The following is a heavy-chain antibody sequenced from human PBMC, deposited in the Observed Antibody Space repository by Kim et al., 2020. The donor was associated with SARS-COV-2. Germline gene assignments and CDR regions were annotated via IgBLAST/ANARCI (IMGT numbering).Heavy chain of an antibody. D-gene: IGHD6-13*01. J-gene: IGHJ4*02. CDR3: ASNTYEENTGYSSSWSDY. CDR2: IIPILGIA. V-gene: IGHV1-69*04. Sequence: SVKVSCKASGGTFSSYAISWVRQAPGQGLEWMGRIIPILGIANYAQKFQGRVTITADKSTSTAYMELSSLRSEDTAVYYCASNTYEENTGYSSSWSDYWGQGTLVTVSS. CDR1: GGTFSSYA.